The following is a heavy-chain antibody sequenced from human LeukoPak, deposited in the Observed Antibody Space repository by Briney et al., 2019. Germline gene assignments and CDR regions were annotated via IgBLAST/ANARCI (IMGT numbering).Heavy chain of an antibody. CDR3: VRLGSSSWYS. Sequence: GGSLRLSCAASGFTFPRHGINWVRQAPGKGLEWVANINQGESEIYYVGSVKGRFTISRDNSKNSLYLQMNSLRAEDTAVYYCVRLGSSSWYSWGPGTLVTVSS. J-gene: IGHJ4*02. CDR1: GFTFPRHG. V-gene: IGHV3-7*01. D-gene: IGHD6-13*01. CDR2: INQGESEI.